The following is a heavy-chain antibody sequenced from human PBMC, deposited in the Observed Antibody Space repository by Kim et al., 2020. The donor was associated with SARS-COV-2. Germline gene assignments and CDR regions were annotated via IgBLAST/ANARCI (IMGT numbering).Heavy chain of an antibody. CDR3: ARDRGYCGGDCYPVPFDY. Sequence: GGSLRLSCAASGFTFSSYSMNWVRQAPGKGLEWVSYISSSSSTIYYADSVKGRFTISRDNAKNSLYLQMNSLRAEDTAVYYCARDRGYCGGDCYPVPFDYWGQGTLVTVSS. V-gene: IGHV3-48*04. J-gene: IGHJ4*02. CDR2: ISSSSSTI. D-gene: IGHD2-21*02. CDR1: GFTFSSYS.